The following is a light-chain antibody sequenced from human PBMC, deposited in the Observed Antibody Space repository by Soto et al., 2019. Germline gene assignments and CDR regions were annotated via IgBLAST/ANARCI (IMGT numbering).Light chain of an antibody. CDR2: EVS. Sequence: QSALTQPPSASGSPVQSVTISCTGTSSDVGGYNYVSWYQQHPGKAPKLMIYEVSKRPSVVPDRFSGSKSGNTASLTVSGLQAEDEADYYCSSYAGSNNRYVFGTGTKVTVL. V-gene: IGLV2-8*01. J-gene: IGLJ1*01. CDR1: SSDVGGYNY. CDR3: SSYAGSNNRYV.